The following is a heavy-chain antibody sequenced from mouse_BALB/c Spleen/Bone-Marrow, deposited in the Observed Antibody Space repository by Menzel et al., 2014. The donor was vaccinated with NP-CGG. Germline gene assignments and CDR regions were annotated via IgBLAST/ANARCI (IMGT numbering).Heavy chain of an antibody. D-gene: IGHD4-1*01. V-gene: IGHV14-3*02. CDR2: IDPANGNT. Sequence: EVQLQESGAELVKPGAPVKLSCTASGFNIKDTYMHWVKERPEQGLEWIGRIDPANGNTKYDPKFQGKATITADTSSNTAYLQLSSLTSEDTAVYYCARWEYYAMDYWGQGTSGTVSS. CDR3: ARWEYYAMDY. CDR1: GFNIKDTY. J-gene: IGHJ4*01.